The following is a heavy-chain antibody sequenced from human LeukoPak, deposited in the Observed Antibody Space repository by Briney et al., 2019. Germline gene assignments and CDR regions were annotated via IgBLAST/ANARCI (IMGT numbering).Heavy chain of an antibody. Sequence: GGSLRLSCAASGFTFSDYYMSWIRHAPGKGLEWVSYISSSGSPLYYAASVKGRFTISRDNANNSVFLQMNSLRAEDTAVYYCTRDPDTSSKVDYWGQGALVTVSS. J-gene: IGHJ4*02. D-gene: IGHD6-6*01. CDR2: ISSSGSPL. V-gene: IGHV3-11*01. CDR1: GFTFSDYY. CDR3: TRDPDTSSKVDY.